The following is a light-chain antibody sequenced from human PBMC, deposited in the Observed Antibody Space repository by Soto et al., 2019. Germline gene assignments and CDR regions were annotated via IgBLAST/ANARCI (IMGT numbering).Light chain of an antibody. CDR2: GAS. Sequence: DTVMTQSEATLSVSPGERATLSCRASQSIHTNLAWYQQKPGQPPRLLIYGASTRDTGIPTRFSGSGSGTEFTLTISSLQSEDFAIYYCQQYNNWPRTFGQGTKVEIK. CDR3: QQYNNWPRT. V-gene: IGKV3-15*01. CDR1: QSIHTN. J-gene: IGKJ1*01.